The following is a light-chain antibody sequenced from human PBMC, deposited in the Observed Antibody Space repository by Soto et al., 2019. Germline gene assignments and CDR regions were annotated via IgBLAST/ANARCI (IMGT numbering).Light chain of an antibody. J-gene: IGKJ2*01. V-gene: IGKV3-15*01. CDR2: GAS. CDR1: QNVNNN. Sequence: EIVMTQSPATLSVSPGERATLSCRASQNVNNNLAWYQQKPGQAPRLLIYGASTRATGIPARFSGSGSGTELTLTISSLQSEAFAVYYCQQYNNWLSFGQGTKLEI. CDR3: QQYNNWLS.